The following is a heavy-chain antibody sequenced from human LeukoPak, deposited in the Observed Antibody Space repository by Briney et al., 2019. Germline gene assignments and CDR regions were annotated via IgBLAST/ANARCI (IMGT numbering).Heavy chain of an antibody. Sequence: SETLSLTCTVSGDSVTSGGYYWNWIRQHPVKGLEWIGYIYCTGSTNYNPSLKSRINISADTSKNQFSLKLKSVTAADTAIYYCARSGLYYPGSGSFDYWGQGALVTVSS. CDR3: ARSGLYYPGSGSFDY. CDR2: IYCTGST. V-gene: IGHV4-31*03. CDR1: GDSVTSGGYY. D-gene: IGHD3-10*01. J-gene: IGHJ4*02.